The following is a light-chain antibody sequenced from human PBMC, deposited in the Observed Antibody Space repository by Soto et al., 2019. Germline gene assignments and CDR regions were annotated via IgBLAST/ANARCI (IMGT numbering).Light chain of an antibody. CDR1: NSNIGRNT. Sequence: QSVLTQPPSASGTPGQRVTLSCSGSNSNIGRNTVNWYQQLPGTAPKVLIYLNDQRPSGVPGRFSGSKSGTSASLAISGLQSEDEAYYYCAAWDDSLNGVVFGGGTKVTFL. CDR3: AAWDDSLNGVV. J-gene: IGLJ2*01. CDR2: LND. V-gene: IGLV1-44*01.